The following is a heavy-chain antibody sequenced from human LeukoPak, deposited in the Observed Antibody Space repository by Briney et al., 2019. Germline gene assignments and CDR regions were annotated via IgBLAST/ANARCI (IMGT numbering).Heavy chain of an antibody. J-gene: IGHJ3*02. Sequence: SVKVSCEASGFTFTSSAMQWVRQARGQRLEWIGWIVVGSGNTNYAQKFQERVTITRDMSTSTAYMELSSLRSEDTAVYYCAAGVVIAKYAFDIWGQGTMVTVSS. CDR1: GFTFTSSA. V-gene: IGHV1-58*02. D-gene: IGHD2-21*01. CDR2: IVVGSGNT. CDR3: AAGVVIAKYAFDI.